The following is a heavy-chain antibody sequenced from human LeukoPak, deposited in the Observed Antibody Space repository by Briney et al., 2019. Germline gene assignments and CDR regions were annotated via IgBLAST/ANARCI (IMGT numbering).Heavy chain of an antibody. CDR2: ISGSGGST. D-gene: IGHD5-24*01. CDR3: AKRDGYNGNYYYYMDV. V-gene: IGHV3-23*01. Sequence: GGSLRLSCAASGFTFSSYAMSWVRQAPGKGLEWVSAISGSGGSTYYADSVKGRFTISRDNSKNTLYLQMNSLRAEDTAVYYCAKRDGYNGNYYYYMDVWGKGTTVTVSS. CDR1: GFTFSSYA. J-gene: IGHJ6*03.